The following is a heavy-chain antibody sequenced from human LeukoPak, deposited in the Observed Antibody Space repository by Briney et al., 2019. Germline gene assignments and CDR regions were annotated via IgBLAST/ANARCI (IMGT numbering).Heavy chain of an antibody. CDR2: IWYDGSNK. CDR1: VFTFSSYG. Sequence: PGRSLRLSCAASVFTFSSYGMHWVRQATGKGLEWVAVIWYDGSNKYYADSVKGRFTISRDNSKNTLYLQMNSLRAEDTAVYYCAKAGLSIAVRDWGQGTLVTVSS. V-gene: IGHV3-33*06. CDR3: AKAGLSIAVRD. D-gene: IGHD6-6*01. J-gene: IGHJ4*02.